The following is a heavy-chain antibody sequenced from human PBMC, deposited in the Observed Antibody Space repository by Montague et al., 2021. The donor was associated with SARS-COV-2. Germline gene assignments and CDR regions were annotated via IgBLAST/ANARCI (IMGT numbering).Heavy chain of an antibody. CDR1: GDSVSSNSVR. D-gene: IGHD6-19*01. V-gene: IGHV6-1*01. J-gene: IGHJ4*02. CDR3: VRYSGWFYFDF. Sequence: CAISGDSVSSNSVRCSWIRQSPSRGLAWLGRTYYRPKWSSEYALSVRSRITVNPDASKNEFSLELNYVTPEDTAVYYCVRYSGWFYFDFWGQGTLVTVSS. CDR2: TYYRPKWSS.